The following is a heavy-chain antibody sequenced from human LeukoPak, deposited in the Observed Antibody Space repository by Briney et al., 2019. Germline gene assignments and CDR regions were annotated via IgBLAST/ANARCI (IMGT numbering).Heavy chain of an antibody. CDR3: ATYKNWVAGDV. J-gene: IGHJ6*01. Sequence: GESLRLSCAASGFKFSESWMSWVRQAPGKGPEWVANIKPDESEEHYVDSVKGRFTVSRDNRRNSLFLHMNSLRVEDTAVYYCATYKNWVAGDVWGQGTTVSVSS. CDR1: GFKFSESW. CDR2: IKPDESEE. D-gene: IGHD1-14*01. V-gene: IGHV3-7*01.